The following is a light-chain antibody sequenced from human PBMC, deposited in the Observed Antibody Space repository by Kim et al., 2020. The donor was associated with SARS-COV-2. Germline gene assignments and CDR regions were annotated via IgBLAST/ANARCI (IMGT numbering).Light chain of an antibody. Sequence: IQMTQSPSTLSASVGDRVTITCRASQSGGWWLAWYQQKPGKAPKLLIYDASFLTNGVPSRFGGSGSGTEFTLTISSLQPDDFATYYCQQYKSYWTFGQGTKVDIK. CDR1: QSGGWW. V-gene: IGKV1-5*01. J-gene: IGKJ1*01. CDR2: DAS. CDR3: QQYKSYWT.